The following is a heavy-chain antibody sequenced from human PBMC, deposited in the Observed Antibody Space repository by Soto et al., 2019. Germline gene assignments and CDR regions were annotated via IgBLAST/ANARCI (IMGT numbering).Heavy chain of an antibody. D-gene: IGHD2-15*01. V-gene: IGHV4-61*03. CDR2: SYYSGST. CDR3: EKVLVAAPLIAYFDS. CDR1: GGSVSSGGYY. J-gene: IGHJ4*02. Sequence: SETLSLTCTVSGGSVSSGGYYWSWIRQPTGKGREWIGYSYYSGSTNPNPSLNSRFTISVDTSKIHFSLKLSSVTAADTAVYYCEKVLVAAPLIAYFDSWGPGPLVTVYS.